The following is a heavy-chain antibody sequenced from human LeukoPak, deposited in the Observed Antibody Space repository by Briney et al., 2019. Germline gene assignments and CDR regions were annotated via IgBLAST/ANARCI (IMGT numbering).Heavy chain of an antibody. D-gene: IGHD5-24*01. CDR3: ARGRATDGYTPH. J-gene: IGHJ4*02. CDR2: INSDGSST. CDR1: GFTFSSYW. V-gene: IGHV3-74*01. Sequence: GGSLRLSCAASGFTFSSYWMHWVRQAPGKGLVWVSRINSDGSSTSYADSVQGRFTISRDNAKNTLYLQMNSLRAEDTAVYYCARGRATDGYTPHLGQGTVVTASS.